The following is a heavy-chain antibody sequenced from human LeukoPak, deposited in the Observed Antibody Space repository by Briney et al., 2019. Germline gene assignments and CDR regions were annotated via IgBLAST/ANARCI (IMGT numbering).Heavy chain of an antibody. CDR2: INPNSGGT. Sequence: ASVKVSCKASGYTFTGYYMHWVRQAPGQGLEWMGWINPNSGGTNYAQKFQGRVTMTRDTSISTAYMELSRLRSDDTAVYYCAGDHRAHFIVATTEYWFDPWGQGTLVTVSS. CDR1: GYTFTGYY. CDR3: AGDHRAHFIVATTEYWFDP. D-gene: IGHD5-12*01. J-gene: IGHJ5*02. V-gene: IGHV1-2*02.